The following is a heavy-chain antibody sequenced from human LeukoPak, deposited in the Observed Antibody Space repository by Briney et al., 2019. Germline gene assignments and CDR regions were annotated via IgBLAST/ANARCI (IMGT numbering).Heavy chain of an antibody. CDR2: IRSKANSYAT. V-gene: IGHV3-73*01. CDR1: GFTFSGSA. D-gene: IGHD3-22*01. J-gene: IGHJ4*02. Sequence: GGSLRLSCAASGFTFSGSAMHWVRQASGKGLELVGRIRSKANSYATAYAASVKGRFTISRDDSKNTAYLQMNSLKTEDTAVYYCTTRYYYDSSGYSVFDYWGQGTLVTVSS. CDR3: TTRYYYDSSGYSVFDY.